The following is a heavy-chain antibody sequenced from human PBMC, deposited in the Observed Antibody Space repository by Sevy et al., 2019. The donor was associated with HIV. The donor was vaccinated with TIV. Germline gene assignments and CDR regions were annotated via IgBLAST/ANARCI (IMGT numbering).Heavy chain of an antibody. CDR1: GGTFVGHY. D-gene: IGHD4-17*01. CDR2: MNHSGTV. J-gene: IGHJ4*02. V-gene: IGHV4-34*01. Sequence: LSLTCGVFGGTFVGHYWTWIRQTPGKGLEWIGEMNHSGTVNYNPSLKSRVTMSVDTSNNQFSLRLNSVTAADTAVYYCARTATVTISALDSWGQGTLVTVSS. CDR3: ARTATVTISALDS.